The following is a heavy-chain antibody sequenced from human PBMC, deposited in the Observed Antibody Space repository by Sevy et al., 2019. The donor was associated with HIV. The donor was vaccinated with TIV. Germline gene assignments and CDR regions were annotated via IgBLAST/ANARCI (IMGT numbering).Heavy chain of an antibody. V-gene: IGHV3-30-3*01. CDR3: ARDRQYCSGGTCYRTGYFDY. Sequence: GGSLRLSCAASGFTFSSYAMHWVRQAPGEGLEWVAVISDDGSNKYYADSVKGRFTISRDNSKNTLYLQMSSLRAEATAMFYCARDRQYCSGGTCYRTGYFDYWGQGTLVTVSS. CDR1: GFTFSSYA. J-gene: IGHJ4*02. D-gene: IGHD2-15*01. CDR2: ISDDGSNK.